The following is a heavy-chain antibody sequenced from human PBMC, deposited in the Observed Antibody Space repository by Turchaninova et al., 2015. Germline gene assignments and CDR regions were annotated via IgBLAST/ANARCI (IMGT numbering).Heavy chain of an antibody. CDR2: TWYSGST. CDR3: ARLCRIAVAHDQIDY. D-gene: IGHD6-19*01. Sequence: QLQLQESGPGLVKPSETLSLTCTVSGGSISSSSYYWGWIRQPPGKGLGWIGVTWYSGSTYANPSLKSRVPLPDDPPKNQFSLKPGAVTAADTAVYYCARLCRIAVAHDQIDYWGQGTLVTVSS. CDR1: GGSISSSSYY. V-gene: IGHV4-39*01. J-gene: IGHJ4*02.